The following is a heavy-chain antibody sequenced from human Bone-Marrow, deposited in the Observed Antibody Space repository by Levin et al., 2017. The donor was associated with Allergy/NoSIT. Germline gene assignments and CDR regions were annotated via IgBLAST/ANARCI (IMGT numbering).Heavy chain of an antibody. Sequence: ASVKVSCKASGGTFSSYAISWVRQAPGQGLEWMGGIIPIFGTANYAQKFQGRVTITADKSTSTAYMELSSLRSEDTAVYYCARGFSGYYDFWSARRYNWFDPWGQGTLVTVSS. CDR1: GGTFSSYA. D-gene: IGHD3-3*01. CDR2: IIPIFGTA. V-gene: IGHV1-69*06. J-gene: IGHJ5*02. CDR3: ARGFSGYYDFWSARRYNWFDP.